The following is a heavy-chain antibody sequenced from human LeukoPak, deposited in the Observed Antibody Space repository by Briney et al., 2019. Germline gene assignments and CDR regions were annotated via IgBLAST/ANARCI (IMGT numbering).Heavy chain of an antibody. V-gene: IGHV3-30-3*01. CDR2: ISYDGSNK. D-gene: IGHD3-3*01. CDR3: ARGYDFWSGYLYYFDY. CDR1: GFTFSSYA. J-gene: IGHJ4*02. Sequence: GGSLRLSCAASGFTFSSYAMSWVRQAPGKGLEWVVVISYDGSNKYYADSVKGRFTISRDNSKNTLYLQMNSLRAEDTAVYYCARGYDFWSGYLYYFDYWGQGTLVTVSS.